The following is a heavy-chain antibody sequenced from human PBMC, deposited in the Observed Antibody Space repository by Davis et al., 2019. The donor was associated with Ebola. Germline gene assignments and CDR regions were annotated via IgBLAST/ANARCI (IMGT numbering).Heavy chain of an antibody. V-gene: IGHV1-3*01. Sequence: AASVKVSCKASGYTFTRFAIHWVRQAPGQRLEWMGWINAGNGNTIYSQNFQGIVTITRDTSASTVYMELSSLRSEDTAVYYCAGNSVTTRLDYYGMDVWGQGTTVTVSS. CDR2: INAGNGNT. J-gene: IGHJ6*02. CDR1: GYTFTRFA. D-gene: IGHD4-17*01. CDR3: AGNSVTTRLDYYGMDV.